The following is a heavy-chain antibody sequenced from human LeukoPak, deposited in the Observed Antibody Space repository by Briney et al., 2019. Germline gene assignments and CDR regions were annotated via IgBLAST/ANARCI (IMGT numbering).Heavy chain of an antibody. CDR1: GFTFSDYY. D-gene: IGHD1-26*01. J-gene: IGHJ6*02. Sequence: PGGSLRLSCAASGFTFSDYYMSWIRQAPGKGLEWVSYISGTGTSTYYADSVKGRFTISRDNGKNSLYLQMNSLRAEDTAMYYCARDPGTKWGYSYGMDVWGQGTTVTVSS. V-gene: IGHV3-11*01. CDR3: ARDPGTKWGYSYGMDV. CDR2: ISGTGTST.